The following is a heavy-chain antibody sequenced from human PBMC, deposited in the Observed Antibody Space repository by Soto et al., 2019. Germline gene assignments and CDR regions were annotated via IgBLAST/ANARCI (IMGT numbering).Heavy chain of an antibody. V-gene: IGHV3-21*01. J-gene: IGHJ4*02. Sequence: PGGSLRLSCAASGFTFSSYSMNWIRQAPGKGLEWVSSISSSSSYIYYADSVKGRFTISRDNAKNSLYLQMNRLRAEDTAVYYCARDKLRTTVHIDYWGQGTLVTVSS. CDR1: GFTFSSYS. CDR2: ISSSSSYI. CDR3: ARDKLRTTVHIDY. D-gene: IGHD1-1*01.